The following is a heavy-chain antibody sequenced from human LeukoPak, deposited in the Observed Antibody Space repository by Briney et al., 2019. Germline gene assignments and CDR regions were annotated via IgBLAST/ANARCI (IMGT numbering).Heavy chain of an antibody. CDR2: IFYSGST. CDR3: VXSNXXGXVDI. CDR1: GXXXXSSYY. J-gene: IGHJ3*02. D-gene: IGHD5-24*01. Sequence: GXXXXSSYYWGWVRQPXGKXLEWIGNIFYSGSTYYSPSLKSRVTISLDTSRNQFSLKLNSVTAADTAVYXXVXSNXXGXVDIWGXGXMVTVSS. V-gene: IGHV4-39*07.